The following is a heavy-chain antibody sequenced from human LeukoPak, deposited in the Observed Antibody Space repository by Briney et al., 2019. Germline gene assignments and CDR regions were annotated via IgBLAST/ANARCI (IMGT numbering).Heavy chain of an antibody. Sequence: PSETLSLTCTVSGGSISSSRYYWGWIRQPPGKGLEWIGSIYYIGNTFYNPSLKSRVTISVDTSKNQFSLKVTSVTAADTAVYYCARAKPRRDGYNYFPHLLPNLWGQGTLVTASS. J-gene: IGHJ5*02. V-gene: IGHV4-39*07. D-gene: IGHD5-24*01. CDR1: GGSISSSRYY. CDR2: IYYIGNT. CDR3: ARAKPRRDGYNYFPHLLPNL.